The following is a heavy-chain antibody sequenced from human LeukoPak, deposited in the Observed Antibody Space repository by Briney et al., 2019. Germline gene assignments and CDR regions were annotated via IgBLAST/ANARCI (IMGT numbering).Heavy chain of an antibody. D-gene: IGHD5-18*01. Sequence: SETLSLTCAVYGGSFSGYYWSWIRQPPGKGLEWIGEINPSGSTNYNPSLKSRITISVDTSKNQFSLRLSSVTATDTAVYYCARHPGNSYGSWYFDLWGRGTLVAVSS. V-gene: IGHV4-34*01. CDR1: GGSFSGYY. CDR3: ARHPGNSYGSWYFDL. J-gene: IGHJ2*01. CDR2: INPSGST.